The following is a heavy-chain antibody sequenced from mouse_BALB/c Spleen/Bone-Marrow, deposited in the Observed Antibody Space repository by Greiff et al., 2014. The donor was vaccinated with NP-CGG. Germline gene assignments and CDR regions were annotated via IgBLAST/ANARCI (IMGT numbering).Heavy chain of an antibody. CDR1: GYTFTSYW. CDR2: IYPSDSYT. D-gene: IGHD2-1*01. V-gene: IGHV1-69*02. Sequence: LQQSGAELVRPGASVKLSCKASGYTFTSYWINWVKQRPGQGLEWIGNIYPSDSYTNYNQKFKDKATLTVDKSSSTAYMQLSSPTSEDSAVYYCTRREGNYAFAYWGQGTLVTVSA. J-gene: IGHJ3*01. CDR3: TRREGNYAFAY.